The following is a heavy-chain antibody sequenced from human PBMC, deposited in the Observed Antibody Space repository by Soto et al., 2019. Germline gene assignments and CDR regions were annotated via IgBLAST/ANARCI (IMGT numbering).Heavy chain of an antibody. CDR3: GRTEYEKIGHDY. V-gene: IGHV4-59*01. Sequence: SETLSLTCTVSGASISTDYWSWIRQPPGKRLEWIGYIYNSGSTTQNPSLKSRVSISVDTSRNQFSLRLRSVTAADTAVYYCGRTEYEKIGHDYWGPGILVTVSS. CDR1: GASISTDY. J-gene: IGHJ4*02. CDR2: IYNSGST. D-gene: IGHD3-16*01.